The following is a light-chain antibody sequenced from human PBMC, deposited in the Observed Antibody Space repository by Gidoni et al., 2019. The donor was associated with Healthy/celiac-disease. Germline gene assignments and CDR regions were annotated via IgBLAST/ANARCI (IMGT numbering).Light chain of an antibody. CDR1: SSDVGGYNY. V-gene: IGLV2-14*01. CDR3: ISYTSSSTLG. CDR2: DVS. J-gene: IGLJ3*02. Sequence: QSALTQPASVSGSPGQSITISCTGTSSDVGGYNYVSWYQQHPGKAPKLMIYDVSNRPSGVSNRFSGSKSGNTASLTISGLQAEDEADYYCISYTSSSTLGFGGGTKLTVL.